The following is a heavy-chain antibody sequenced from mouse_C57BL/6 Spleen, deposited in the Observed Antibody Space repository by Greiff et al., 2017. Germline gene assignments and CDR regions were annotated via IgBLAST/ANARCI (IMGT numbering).Heavy chain of an antibody. CDR3: ARRGYDGLYYAMDY. V-gene: IGHV1-55*01. CDR2: IYPGSGST. Sequence: QVHVKQPGAELVKPGASVKMSCKASGYTFTSYWITWVKQRPGQGLEWIGDIYPGSGSTNYNEKFKSKATLTVDTSSSTAYMQLSSLTSEDSAVYYCARRGYDGLYYAMDYWGQGTSVTVSS. CDR1: GYTFTSYW. D-gene: IGHD2-3*01. J-gene: IGHJ4*01.